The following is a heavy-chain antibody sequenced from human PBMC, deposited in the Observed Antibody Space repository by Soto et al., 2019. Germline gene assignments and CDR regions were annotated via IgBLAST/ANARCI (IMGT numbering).Heavy chain of an antibody. CDR3: AKDMKSPRVFSGPLDY. J-gene: IGHJ4*02. CDR2: ISWDGGST. Sequence: GGSLRLSCAASGFTFDDYTMHWVRQAPGKGLEWVSLISWDGGSTYYADSVKGRFTISRDNSKNSLYLQMNSLRTEDTALYYCAKDMKSPRVFSGPLDYWGQGTLVTVYS. V-gene: IGHV3-43*01. CDR1: GFTFDDYT. D-gene: IGHD2-15*01.